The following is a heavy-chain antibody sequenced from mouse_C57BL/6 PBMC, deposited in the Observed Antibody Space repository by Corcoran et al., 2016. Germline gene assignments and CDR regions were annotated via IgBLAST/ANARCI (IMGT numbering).Heavy chain of an antibody. CDR1: GYTFTDYY. J-gene: IGHJ1*03. D-gene: IGHD4-1*01. Sequence: EVQLQQSGPVLVKPGASVKMSCKASGYTFTDYYMNWVKQSHGKSLEWIGVINPYNGGTSYNQKFKCKATLTVDKPSSTAYMELNSLTSEDSAGYYCAREWDGGYFDVWGTGTTVTVSS. CDR2: INPYNGGT. CDR3: AREWDGGYFDV. V-gene: IGHV1-19*01.